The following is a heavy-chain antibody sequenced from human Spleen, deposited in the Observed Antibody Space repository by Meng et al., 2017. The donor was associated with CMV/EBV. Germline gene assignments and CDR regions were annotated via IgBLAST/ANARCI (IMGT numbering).Heavy chain of an antibody. D-gene: IGHD3-3*01. CDR1: GFTVSRNY. V-gene: IGHV3-66*02. Sequence: GGSLRLSCAASGFTVSRNYMSWVRQAPGKGPEWVSVIYSADKTHYADSVKGRFTISRDNSKNTVYLQMNGLRAYDTAVYYCARDHSRGGRITSFGVLMTFGMYVWGQGTTVTVSS. J-gene: IGHJ6*02. CDR2: IYSADKT. CDR3: ARDHSRGGRITSFGVLMTFGMYV.